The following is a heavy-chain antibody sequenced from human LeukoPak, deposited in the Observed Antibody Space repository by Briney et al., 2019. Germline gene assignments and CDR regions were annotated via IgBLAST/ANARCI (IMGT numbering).Heavy chain of an antibody. CDR3: TRISERYYDFWSGYY. D-gene: IGHD3-3*01. CDR1: GLTFGDYA. J-gene: IGHJ4*02. V-gene: IGHV3-49*04. CDR2: IRSKAYGGTT. Sequence: GGSLRLSCTASGLTFGDYAMSWVRQAPGKGLEWVGFIRSKAYGGTTEYAASVKGRFTISRDDSKSIAYLQMNSLKTEDTAVYYCTRISERYYDFWSGYYWGQGTLVTVSS.